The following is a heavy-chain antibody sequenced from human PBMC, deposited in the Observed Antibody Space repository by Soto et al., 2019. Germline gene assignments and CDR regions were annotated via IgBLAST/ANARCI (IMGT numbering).Heavy chain of an antibody. D-gene: IGHD2-15*01. CDR1: GGSIINHY. V-gene: IGHV4-59*11. Sequence: QVQLQESGPGLVKPSETLSLTCSVSGGSIINHYWSWIRQPPGKGLEWIGYIHYTGSTDYNPSLKSRLSISVDTSKNQFSLKLSSVTAADTAVDYCARGGWSLDYWGQGTLVTVSS. CDR3: ARGGWSLDY. J-gene: IGHJ4*02. CDR2: IHYTGST.